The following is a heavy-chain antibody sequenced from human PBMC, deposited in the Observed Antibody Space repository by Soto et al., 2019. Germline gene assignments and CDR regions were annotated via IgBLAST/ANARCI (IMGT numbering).Heavy chain of an antibody. CDR2: IIPIFGTA. J-gene: IGHJ3*02. CDR3: ARLNGGGYKRGAFDI. D-gene: IGHD5-12*01. V-gene: IGHV1-69*01. CDR1: GGTFSSYA. Sequence: QVQLVQSGAEVKKPGSSVKVSCKASGGTFSSYAISWVRQAPGQGLEWMGGIIPIFGTANYAQKFQGRVMITADEFTSTAYMELSSLRSEDTSVYYCARLNGGGYKRGAFDIWGQGTMVTVSS.